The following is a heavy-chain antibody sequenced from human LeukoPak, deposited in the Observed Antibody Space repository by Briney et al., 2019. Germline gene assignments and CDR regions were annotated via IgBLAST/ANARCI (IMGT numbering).Heavy chain of an antibody. CDR2: IYSGGST. Sequence: GGSLRLSCAASGFTVSSNYMSWVRQAPGKGLEWVSVIYSGGSTYYADSVKGRFTISRDNAKNSLYLQMNSLRAEDTAVYYCARVWERPDWFDPWGQGTLVTVSS. D-gene: IGHD1-1*01. CDR3: ARVWERPDWFDP. V-gene: IGHV3-66*01. J-gene: IGHJ5*02. CDR1: GFTVSSNY.